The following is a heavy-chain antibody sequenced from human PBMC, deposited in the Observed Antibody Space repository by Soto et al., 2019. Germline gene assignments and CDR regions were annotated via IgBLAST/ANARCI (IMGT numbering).Heavy chain of an antibody. CDR3: ARDRRDVTVPRGLDPLLSDY. Sequence: DVQLVESGGGLVQPGGSLRLSCAASGFTFSRHWMHWVRQVPGKGLVWLSRINSDGSSTAYADSVKGRFTISRDNAKNTLYLPMHSPRAEATAVSSCARDRRDVTVPRGLDPLLSDYSGRGTPVTVSP. J-gene: IGHJ4*02. CDR1: GFTFSRHW. V-gene: IGHV3-74*03. CDR2: INSDGSST. D-gene: IGHD2-2*01.